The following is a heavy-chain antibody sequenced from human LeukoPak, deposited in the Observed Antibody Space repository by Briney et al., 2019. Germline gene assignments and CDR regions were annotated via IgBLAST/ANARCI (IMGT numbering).Heavy chain of an antibody. D-gene: IGHD1-26*01. CDR3: ARDLREHGVFDI. Sequence: GGSLRLSCAASGFTFSSYSMNWVRQAPGKGLDGVSYISSSSSTIYYADSVKGRFTISRDNSKNTLYLQMNSLRAEDTAVYYCARDLREHGVFDIWGQGTMVTVSS. J-gene: IGHJ3*02. CDR2: ISSSSSTI. V-gene: IGHV3-48*01. CDR1: GFTFSSYS.